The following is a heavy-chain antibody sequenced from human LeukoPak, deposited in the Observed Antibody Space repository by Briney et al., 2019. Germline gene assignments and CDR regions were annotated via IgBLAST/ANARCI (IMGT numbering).Heavy chain of an antibody. D-gene: IGHD6-19*01. CDR1: GFTVSSTH. J-gene: IGHJ4*02. Sequence: GGSLSLSCAASGFTVSSTHMGWVRRAPGKGLEWVSVIYSGGAAYYPDSVKGRFTISRDLSKNTLYLQMNDLRAEDMSVYYCARVAVADFDYWGQGTLVTVSS. CDR3: ARVAVADFDY. V-gene: IGHV3-66*01. CDR2: IYSGGAA.